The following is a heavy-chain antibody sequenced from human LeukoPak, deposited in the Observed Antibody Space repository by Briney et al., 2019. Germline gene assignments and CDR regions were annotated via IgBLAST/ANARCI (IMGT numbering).Heavy chain of an antibody. J-gene: IGHJ4*02. Sequence: SETLSLTCTVSGGSISSGYYWGWIRQPPGKGLEWIGSRYHSGSTYYNPSLKSRVTISVDTSKNQFSLKLSSVTAADTAVYYCARGDLAYYYDRTGYYYDYWGQGTLVTVSS. CDR1: GGSISSGYY. CDR2: RYHSGST. V-gene: IGHV4-38-2*02. D-gene: IGHD3-22*01. CDR3: ARGDLAYYYDRTGYYYDY.